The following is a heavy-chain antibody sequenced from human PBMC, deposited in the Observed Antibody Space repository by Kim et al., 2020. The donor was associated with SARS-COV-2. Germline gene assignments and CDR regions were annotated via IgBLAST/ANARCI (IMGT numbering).Heavy chain of an antibody. Sequence: GGSLRLSCAASGFTFSSYAMSWVRQAPGKGLEWVSAISGSGGSTYYADSVKGRFTISRDNSKNTLYLQMNSLRAEDTAVYYCAKGGIVVAPVPPHDAFDIWGQGTMVTVSS. V-gene: IGHV3-23*01. D-gene: IGHD3-22*01. CDR3: AKGGIVVAPVPPHDAFDI. J-gene: IGHJ3*02. CDR2: ISGSGGST. CDR1: GFTFSSYA.